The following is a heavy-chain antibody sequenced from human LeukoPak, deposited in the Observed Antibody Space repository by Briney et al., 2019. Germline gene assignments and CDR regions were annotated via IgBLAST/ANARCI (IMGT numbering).Heavy chain of an antibody. Sequence: SETLSLTCTDSGGSISSYYWSWIRQPPGKGLEWIGYIYYSGSTNYNPSLKSRVTISVDTSKNQFSLKLSSVTAADTAVYYCARVSWKPLSGDILTGYYKEPGYYFDYWGQGTLVTVSS. V-gene: IGHV4-59*13. CDR2: IYYSGST. D-gene: IGHD3-9*01. CDR1: GGSISSYY. J-gene: IGHJ4*02. CDR3: ARVSWKPLSGDILTGYYKEPGYYFDY.